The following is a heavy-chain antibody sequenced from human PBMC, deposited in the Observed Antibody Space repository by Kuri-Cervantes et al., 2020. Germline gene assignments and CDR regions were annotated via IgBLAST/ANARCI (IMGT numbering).Heavy chain of an antibody. D-gene: IGHD4-17*01. CDR3: ARGDYGDPLDY. CDR1: GGSFSGYY. J-gene: IGHJ4*02. Sequence: SETLSLTCAVYGGSFSGYYWSWIRQPPGKGLEWIGEINHSGSTNYNPSLKSRVTISVDRSKNQFSLKLSSVTAADTAVYYCARGDYGDPLDYWGQGTLVTVSS. V-gene: IGHV4-34*01. CDR2: INHSGST.